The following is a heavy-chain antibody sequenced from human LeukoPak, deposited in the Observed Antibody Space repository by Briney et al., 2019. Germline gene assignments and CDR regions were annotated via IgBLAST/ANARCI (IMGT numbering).Heavy chain of an antibody. J-gene: IGHJ4*02. CDR2: IWYDGSNK. Sequence: GGSLRLSCAASGFTFSNYWMTWVRQAPGKGLEWVAVIWYDGSNKYYADSVKGRFTISRDNAQNSLYLHMNSLRAEDTAVYYCVRDKIVGATKNDYWGQGILVTVSS. D-gene: IGHD1-26*01. V-gene: IGHV3-33*08. CDR1: GFTFSNYW. CDR3: VRDKIVGATKNDY.